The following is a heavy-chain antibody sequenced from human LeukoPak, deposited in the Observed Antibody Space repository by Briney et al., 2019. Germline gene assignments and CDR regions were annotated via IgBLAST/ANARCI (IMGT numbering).Heavy chain of an antibody. V-gene: IGHV4-39*07. Sequence: SETLSLTCTVSGGSISSGDYYWSWIRQPPGKGLEWIGEINHSGSTNYNPSLKSRVTISVDTSKNQFSLKLSSVTAADTAVYYCARLGGRIVTIFGVVRDYWGQGTLVTVSS. D-gene: IGHD3-3*01. CDR2: INHSGST. J-gene: IGHJ4*02. CDR1: GGSISSGDYY. CDR3: ARLGGRIVTIFGVVRDY.